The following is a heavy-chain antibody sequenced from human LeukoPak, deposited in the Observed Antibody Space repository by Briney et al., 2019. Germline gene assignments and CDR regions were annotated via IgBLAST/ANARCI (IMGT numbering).Heavy chain of an antibody. CDR3: ARSKDILTGYCFDY. CDR1: GGSISTYY. Sequence: PSETLSLTCSVSGGSISTYYWTWIRQPPGKGLEWIGYIYYSGSTNYNPSLKSRVTISLDTSKNQFSLKLSSVTAADTAVYYCARSKDILTGYCFDYWGQGTLVTVSS. CDR2: IYYSGST. J-gene: IGHJ4*02. D-gene: IGHD3-9*01. V-gene: IGHV4-59*01.